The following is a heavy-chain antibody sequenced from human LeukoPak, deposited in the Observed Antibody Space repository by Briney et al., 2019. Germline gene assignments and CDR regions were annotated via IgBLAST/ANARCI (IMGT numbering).Heavy chain of an antibody. CDR3: APGPYHQLPYYFDY. Sequence: GASVKVSCKASGYTFTGYYMHWVRQAPGQGLEWMGWINPNSGGTKYAQKFQDRVTMTRDTSISTAHMELSRLRSDDTAVYYCAPGPYHQLPYYFDYWGQGTLVAVSS. CDR1: GYTFTGYY. J-gene: IGHJ4*02. D-gene: IGHD2-2*01. V-gene: IGHV1-2*02. CDR2: INPNSGGT.